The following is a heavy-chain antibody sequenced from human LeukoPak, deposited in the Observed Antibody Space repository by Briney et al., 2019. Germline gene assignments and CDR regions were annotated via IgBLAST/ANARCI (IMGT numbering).Heavy chain of an antibody. D-gene: IGHD2/OR15-2a*01. J-gene: IGHJ4*02. CDR2: VYYSGST. CDR3: ARGLLGYYFDY. Sequence: SETLSLTCTVSGGSISTHYWSWIRQPPGKGLEWIGYVYYSGSTDYNPSLKSRLTISVDTSKNQFSLKLSSVTAADTAVYYCARGLLGYYFDYWGQGTLITVSS. V-gene: IGHV4-59*08. CDR1: GGSISTHY.